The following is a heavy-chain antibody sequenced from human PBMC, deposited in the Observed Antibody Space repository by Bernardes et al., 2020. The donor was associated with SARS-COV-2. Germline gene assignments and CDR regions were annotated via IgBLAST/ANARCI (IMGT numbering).Heavy chain of an antibody. D-gene: IGHD3-22*01. Sequence: ETLSLTCTVSGGSISSSSYYWGWIRQPPGKGLEWIGSIYYSGSTYYNPSLKSRVTISVDTSKNQFSLKLSSVTAADTAVYYCARTPGGITMIVVVPPAYFDLWGRGTLVTVSS. CDR2: IYYSGST. CDR3: ARTPGGITMIVVVPPAYFDL. J-gene: IGHJ2*01. V-gene: IGHV4-39*01. CDR1: GGSISSSSYY.